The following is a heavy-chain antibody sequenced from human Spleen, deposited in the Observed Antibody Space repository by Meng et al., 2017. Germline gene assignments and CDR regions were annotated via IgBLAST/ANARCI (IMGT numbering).Heavy chain of an antibody. CDR3: ARRLRYFDSLSFDY. CDR1: GFTFSSYS. V-gene: IGHV3-21*01. Sequence: GESLKISCAASGFTFSSYSMNWVRQAPGKGLEWVSSISSSSSYIYYADSVKGRFTISRDNAKNSLYLQMNSLGAEDTAVYYCARRLRYFDSLSFDYWGQGTLVTVSS. D-gene: IGHD3-9*01. J-gene: IGHJ4*02. CDR2: ISSSSSYI.